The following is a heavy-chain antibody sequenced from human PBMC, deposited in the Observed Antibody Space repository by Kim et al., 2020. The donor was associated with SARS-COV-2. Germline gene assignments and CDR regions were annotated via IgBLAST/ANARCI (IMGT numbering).Heavy chain of an antibody. D-gene: IGHD3-3*01. CDR2: IDPSDSYT. Sequence: GESLKISCKGSGYSFTSYWISWVRQMPGKGLEWMGRIDPSDSYTNYSPSFQGHVTISADKSISTAYLQWSSLKASDTAMYYCAGASEGLTIFGVVNGPFDYWGQGTLVTVSS. V-gene: IGHV5-10-1*01. J-gene: IGHJ4*02. CDR1: GYSFTSYW. CDR3: AGASEGLTIFGVVNGPFDY.